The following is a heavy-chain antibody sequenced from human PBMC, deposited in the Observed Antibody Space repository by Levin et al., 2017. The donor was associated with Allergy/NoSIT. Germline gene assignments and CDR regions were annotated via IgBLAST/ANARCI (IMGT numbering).Heavy chain of an antibody. D-gene: IGHD3-3*01. V-gene: IGHV1-8*01. Sequence: PGGSLRLSCKASGYTFTSYDINWVRQATGQGLEWMGWMNPNSGNTGYAQKFQGRVTMTRNTSISTAYMELSSLRSEDTAVYYCARIPVTIFGVVHYYFDYWGQGTLVTVSS. CDR3: ARIPVTIFGVVHYYFDY. J-gene: IGHJ4*02. CDR2: MNPNSGNT. CDR1: GYTFTSYD.